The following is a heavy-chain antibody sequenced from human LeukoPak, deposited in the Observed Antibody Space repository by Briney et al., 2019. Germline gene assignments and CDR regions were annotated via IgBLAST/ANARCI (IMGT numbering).Heavy chain of an antibody. J-gene: IGHJ6*03. CDR1: GASMSNYY. CDR3: ARTTEGGYTYDYFYYYYMDV. Sequence: PSETLSLTCNVSGASMSNYYWVWIRQPPGKGLERIGSIYHSGTTYSGSTYYNPSLKSRVTISLDTSKNQFSLKLSSVTAADTAVYYCARTTEGGYTYDYFYYYYMDVWGKGTTVTISS. V-gene: IGHV4-39*07. CDR2: IYHSGTTYSGST. D-gene: IGHD5-18*01.